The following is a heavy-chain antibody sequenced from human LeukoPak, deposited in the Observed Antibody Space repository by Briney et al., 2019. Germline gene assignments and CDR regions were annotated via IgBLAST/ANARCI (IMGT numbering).Heavy chain of an antibody. CDR2: IRYCGNNK. CDR1: GFIFSSYD. J-gene: IGHJ4*02. D-gene: IGHD6-19*01. CDR3: TTITVASHFDY. V-gene: IGHV3-30*02. Sequence: GGSLRLSCAASGFIFSSYDMYWVRQAPGKGLEWVAFIRYCGNNKYYADSVKGRFTISRDNSESTLYLQLNSLRAEDTAVYYCTTITVASHFDYWGPGTLVTGSS.